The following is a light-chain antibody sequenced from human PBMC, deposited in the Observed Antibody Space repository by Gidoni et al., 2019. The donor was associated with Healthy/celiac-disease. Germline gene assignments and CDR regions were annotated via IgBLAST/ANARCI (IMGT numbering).Light chain of an antibody. V-gene: IGKV1-39*01. CDR1: QSISSY. J-gene: IGKJ2*01. CDR2: AAS. Sequence: IQMTQSPSSLSASVGDRVTITCRASQSISSYLNWYQQKPGKAPKLLIYAASSLQSGVPSRFSGSGSGTDFTLTISSLQPEDFATYYCQQSYSTPQTFGQXTKLEIK. CDR3: QQSYSTPQT.